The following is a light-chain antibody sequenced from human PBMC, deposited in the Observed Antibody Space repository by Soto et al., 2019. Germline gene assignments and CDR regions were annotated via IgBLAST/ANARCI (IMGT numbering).Light chain of an antibody. CDR2: VNSDGSH. Sequence: QSVLTQSPSASASLGASVKLTCTLSSGHSSYAIAWHQQQPEKGPRYLMKVNSDGSHNKGDGIPDRFSGSSSGAERYLTISSLQSEDEADYHCQTWGTGIPWVFGGGTKVTVL. CDR1: SGHSSYA. V-gene: IGLV4-69*01. J-gene: IGLJ3*02. CDR3: QTWGTGIPWV.